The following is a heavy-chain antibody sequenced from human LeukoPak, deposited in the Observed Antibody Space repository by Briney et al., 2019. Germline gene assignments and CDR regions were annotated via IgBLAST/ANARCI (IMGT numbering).Heavy chain of an antibody. D-gene: IGHD6-13*01. CDR1: GFTFSSYW. J-gene: IGHJ6*02. V-gene: IGHV3-7*01. CDR3: AREGGSSWNYYYYGMDV. Sequence: PGGSLRLSCAASGFTFSSYWMSWVRQAPGKGLEWVANIKQDGSEKYYVDSVKGRFTISRDNAKNSLYLQMNSLRAEDTAVYYCAREGGSSWNYYYYGMDVWGQGTTVTVSS. CDR2: IKQDGSEK.